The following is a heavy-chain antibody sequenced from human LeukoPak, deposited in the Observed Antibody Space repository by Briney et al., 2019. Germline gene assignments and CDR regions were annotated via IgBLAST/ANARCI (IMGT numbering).Heavy chain of an antibody. Sequence: GSLRLSCAASGFTFSDYYMSWIRQAPGKGLEWVSYISSSVSTIYYADSVKGRFTISRDNAKNSLYLQMSSLRAEDTAVYYCARVGRAIAAAGFGAFDIWGQGTMVTVSS. CDR1: GFTFSDYY. CDR3: ARVGRAIAAAGFGAFDI. V-gene: IGHV3-11*04. CDR2: ISSSVSTI. J-gene: IGHJ3*02. D-gene: IGHD6-13*01.